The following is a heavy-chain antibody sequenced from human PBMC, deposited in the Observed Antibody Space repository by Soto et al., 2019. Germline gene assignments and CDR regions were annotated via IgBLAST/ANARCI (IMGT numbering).Heavy chain of an antibody. CDR3: AKDLWPERGSGSPLDY. Sequence: QVQLVESGGGVVQPGGSPRVSCAASGFSFSSYAMHWVRQAPGKGLERVAGITYDGSNKYYADSVKGRFTVSRDTSKNXLFLQMNSLRVEDTAVYHCAKDLWPERGSGSPLDYWGQGTLVTVSS. V-gene: IGHV3-30*18. D-gene: IGHD6-19*01. CDR1: GFSFSSYA. CDR2: ITYDGSNK. J-gene: IGHJ4*02.